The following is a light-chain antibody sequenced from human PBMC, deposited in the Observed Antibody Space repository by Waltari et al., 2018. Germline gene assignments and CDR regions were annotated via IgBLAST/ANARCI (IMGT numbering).Light chain of an antibody. CDR2: RSN. V-gene: IGLV1-47*01. J-gene: IGLJ3*02. Sequence: QSVLTQPPSASGTPGQRVTIPSSGSNSKIGSNYVYWYQQLPGTAPKLLIYRSNQRLSGVPDRFSASKSGTSASLAISGLRSEDEADYYCAAWDDSLSAWVFGGGTKLTVL. CDR1: NSKIGSNY. CDR3: AAWDDSLSAWV.